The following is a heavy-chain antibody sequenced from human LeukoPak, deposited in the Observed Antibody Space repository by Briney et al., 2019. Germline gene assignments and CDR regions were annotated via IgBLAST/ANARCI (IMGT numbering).Heavy chain of an antibody. J-gene: IGHJ4*02. CDR1: GFTFSNAW. CDR2: LKSKTDGGTT. Sequence: GGSLRLSCAASGFTFSNAWMTWVRQAPGQGLEWIGRLKSKTDGGTTDYAAPVKGRFTISRDDSKNTLYLQMNSLRAEDTAVYYCARDAAPGIGVAGTSDYWGQGTLVTVSS. V-gene: IGHV3-15*01. CDR3: ARDAAPGIGVAGTSDY. D-gene: IGHD6-19*01.